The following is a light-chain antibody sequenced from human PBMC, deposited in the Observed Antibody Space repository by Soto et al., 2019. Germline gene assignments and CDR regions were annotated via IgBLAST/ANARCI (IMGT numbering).Light chain of an antibody. J-gene: IGLJ2*01. CDR1: SSNIGSKT. CDR2: SND. CDR3: AAWDDSLYGVV. V-gene: IGLV1-44*01. Sequence: QSVLTQPPSASAPPGQRVTISCSGSSSNIGSKTVNWYQQLPGTAPKPLIFSNDQRPSGVPDRFSGSKSGTSAFLAISGLQSADEANYYCAAWDDSLYGVVFGGGTKLTVL.